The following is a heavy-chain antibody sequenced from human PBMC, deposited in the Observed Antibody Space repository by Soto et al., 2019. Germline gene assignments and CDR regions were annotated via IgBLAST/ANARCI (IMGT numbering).Heavy chain of an antibody. J-gene: IGHJ4*02. Sequence: GGSLRLSCAVSGFTFDDNAMHWVRQAPEKGLEWVSGINWKSDIGYADSVKGRITISRDNAENSLYLQMNSLRAEDTALYYCAISQDRGGRTTFIYWGQGTQVTVSS. D-gene: IGHD3-16*01. CDR1: GFTFDDNA. V-gene: IGHV3-9*01. CDR2: INWKSDI. CDR3: AISQDRGGRTTFIY.